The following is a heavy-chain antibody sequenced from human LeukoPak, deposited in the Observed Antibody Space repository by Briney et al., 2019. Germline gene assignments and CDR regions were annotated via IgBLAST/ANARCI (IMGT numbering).Heavy chain of an antibody. CDR1: GFTFSSYA. CDR2: TSGSGGST. CDR3: AKNGGSQCYSHLDS. D-gene: IGHD2-15*01. J-gene: IGHJ4*02. Sequence: GGSLRLSCAASGFTFSSYAMSWVRQAPGKGLEWVSGTSGSGGSTYYAGSVKGRFTISRDNSKNTLYLQVNSLRVEDTAVYYCAKNGGSQCYSHLDSWGQGTLVTVSS. V-gene: IGHV3-23*01.